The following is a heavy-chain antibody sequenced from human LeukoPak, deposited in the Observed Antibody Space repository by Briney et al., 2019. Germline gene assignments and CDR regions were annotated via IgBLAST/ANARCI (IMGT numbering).Heavy chain of an antibody. CDR2: ISAYNGNT. CDR1: GYTFTSYY. Sequence: GASVKVSCKASGYTFTSYYMHWVRQAPGQGLEWMGWISAYNGNTNYAQKLQGRVTMTTDTSTSTAYMELRSLRSDDTAVYYCARESYYDSSGYYLDYWGQGTLVTVSS. V-gene: IGHV1-18*04. J-gene: IGHJ4*02. CDR3: ARESYYDSSGYYLDY. D-gene: IGHD3-22*01.